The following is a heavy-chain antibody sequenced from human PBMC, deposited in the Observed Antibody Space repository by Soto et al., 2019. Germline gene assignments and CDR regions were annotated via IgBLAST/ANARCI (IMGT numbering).Heavy chain of an antibody. CDR2: IIPILGIA. CDR1: GGTFSSYT. J-gene: IGHJ3*02. CDR3: ARWFWSGSDDAFDI. V-gene: IGHV1-69*02. Sequence: SVKVSCKASGGTFSSYTISWVRQAPGQGLEWMGRIIPILGIANYAQKFQGRVTITADKSTSTAYMELSSLRSEDTAVYYCARWFWSGSDDAFDIWGQGTMVTVSS. D-gene: IGHD3-3*01.